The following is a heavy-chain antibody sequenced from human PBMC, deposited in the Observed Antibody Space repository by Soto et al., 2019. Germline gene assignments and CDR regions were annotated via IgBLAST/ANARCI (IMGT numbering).Heavy chain of an antibody. CDR3: ARDRFGYCSGGSCYKDYYYYGMDV. J-gene: IGHJ6*02. D-gene: IGHD2-15*01. Sequence: SVKVSCKASGGTFSSYAISWVRQAPGQGLEWMGGIIPIFGTANYAQKFQGRVTITADESTSTAYMELSSLRSEDTAVYYCARDRFGYCSGGSCYKDYYYYGMDVWGQGTTVTVSS. CDR1: GGTFSSYA. CDR2: IIPIFGTA. V-gene: IGHV1-69*13.